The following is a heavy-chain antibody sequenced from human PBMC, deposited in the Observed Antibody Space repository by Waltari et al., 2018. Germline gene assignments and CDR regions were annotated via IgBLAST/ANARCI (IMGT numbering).Heavy chain of an antibody. CDR1: GYSISNGYY. D-gene: IGHD1-26*01. Sequence: QVQLQESGPGLVKPSETLSLTCSVSGYSISNGYYWAWIRQPPGKGLEWIGSIYHSGRTCYNLSLKRRVTISVDTSKNQFSLKLSSVTAADRAVYFCARLGGTYFPFDYWGQGALVTVSS. CDR2: IYHSGRT. CDR3: ARLGGTYFPFDY. J-gene: IGHJ4*02. V-gene: IGHV4-38-2*02.